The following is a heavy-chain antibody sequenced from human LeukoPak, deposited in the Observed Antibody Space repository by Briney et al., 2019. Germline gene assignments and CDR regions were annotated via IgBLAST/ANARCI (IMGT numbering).Heavy chain of an antibody. CDR3: ARDFSGSYYSYYYYYMDV. CDR1: GFTFSSYA. Sequence: GRSLRLSCAASGFTFSSYAMHWVRQAPGKGLEWVAVISYDGSNKYYADSVKGRFTISGDNSKNTLYLQMNSLRAEDTAVYYCARDFSGSYYSYYYYYMDVWGKGTTVTVSS. D-gene: IGHD1-26*01. J-gene: IGHJ6*03. V-gene: IGHV3-30-3*01. CDR2: ISYDGSNK.